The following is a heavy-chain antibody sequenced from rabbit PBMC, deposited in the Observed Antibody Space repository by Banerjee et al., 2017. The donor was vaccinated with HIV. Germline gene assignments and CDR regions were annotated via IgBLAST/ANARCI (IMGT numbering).Heavy chain of an antibody. CDR2: IYAGSSGSA. CDR1: GFDFSSNA. CDR3: ARDLAAVTGWNFGL. V-gene: IGHV1S45*01. J-gene: IGHJ3*01. D-gene: IGHD7-1*01. Sequence: QEQLVESGGGLVKPEGSLTLTCKASGFDFSSNAICWVRQAPGKGLEWIGTIYAGSSGSAYYASWVNGRFTISKTSSTTVTLQMTSLTAADTATYFCARDLAAVTGWNFGLWGQGTLVTVS.